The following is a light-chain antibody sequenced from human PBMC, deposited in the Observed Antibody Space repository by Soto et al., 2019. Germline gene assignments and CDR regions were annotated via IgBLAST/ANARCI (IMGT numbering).Light chain of an antibody. Sequence: DIPMTQSPSTLSASVGDRVTITCRASQSISSWLAWYQQKPGKAPKLLIYKASSLESGVPSRFSGSGSGTDFTLTISSLQPDEFASYYCQQYNSYPWTFGQGTKVEI. CDR2: KAS. J-gene: IGKJ1*01. V-gene: IGKV1-5*03. CDR1: QSISSW. CDR3: QQYNSYPWT.